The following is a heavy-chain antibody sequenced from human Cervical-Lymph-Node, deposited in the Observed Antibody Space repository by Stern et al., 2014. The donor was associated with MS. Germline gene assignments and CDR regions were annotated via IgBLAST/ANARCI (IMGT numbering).Heavy chain of an antibody. CDR1: GDSVSSGGYC. D-gene: IGHD1-1*01. V-gene: IGHV4-30-2*01. CDR2: IYQSGST. J-gene: IGHJ6*02. Sequence: QLQLQESGSGLVKPSQTLSLTCAVSGDSVSSGGYCWSWVRQPPGKGLEWIGCIYQSGSTYYNPSLKSRVTISVDRSKTQFSLKLSSVTAADTAVYYCARAGTNAKYYYGLDVWGQGTTVTVSS. CDR3: ARAGTNAKYYYGLDV.